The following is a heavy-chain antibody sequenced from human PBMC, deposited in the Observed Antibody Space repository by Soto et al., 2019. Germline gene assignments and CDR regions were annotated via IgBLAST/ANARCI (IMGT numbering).Heavy chain of an antibody. Sequence: QVQLVQSGAEVKKPGASVKVSCQASGYTFTTYGVSWVRQAPGQGLEWMGWSNTYDADTKYAQKFQGRVTMTTDTSTSPAYMELRSLISDDSSVYYCAREYCTGTSRYGVDYWGHGTLVTVSS. V-gene: IGHV1-18*01. CDR1: GYTFTTYG. J-gene: IGHJ4*01. CDR2: SNTYDADT. D-gene: IGHD2-2*01. CDR3: AREYCTGTSRYGVDY.